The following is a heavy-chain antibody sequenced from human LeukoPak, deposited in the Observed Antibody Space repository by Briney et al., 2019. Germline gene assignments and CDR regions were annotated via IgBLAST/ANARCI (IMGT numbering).Heavy chain of an antibody. J-gene: IGHJ4*02. CDR3: ARSPPNWGFDH. D-gene: IGHD7-27*01. CDR1: GGSISSGGYY. V-gene: IGHV4-61*08. CDR2: IYYSGST. Sequence: SETLSLTCTVSGGSISSGGYYWSWIRQHPGKGLEWIGYIYYSGSTNYNPSLKSRVTISIDTSKNQFSLKLSSVTAADTAVYYCARSPPNWGFDHWSQGTLVTVSS.